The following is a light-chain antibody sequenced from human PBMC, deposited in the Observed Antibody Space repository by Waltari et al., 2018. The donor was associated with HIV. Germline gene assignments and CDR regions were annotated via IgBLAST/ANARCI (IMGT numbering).Light chain of an antibody. V-gene: IGKV1D-12*01. CDR2: GAS. Sequence: DIQMTQSPSSVSASVGDTVTFTCRASQPTANWLAWYQQKPGKAPNLLIYGASRLQSGVPSRFSGSGSGTDFTLTINSLQPEDSAIYYCQQANTFPLTLGPGTKLDI. CDR3: QQANTFPLT. CDR1: QPTANW. J-gene: IGKJ3*01.